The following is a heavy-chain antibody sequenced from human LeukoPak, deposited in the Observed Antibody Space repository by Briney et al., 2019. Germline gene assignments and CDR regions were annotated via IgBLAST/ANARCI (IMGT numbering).Heavy chain of an antibody. V-gene: IGHV4-30-2*01. J-gene: IGHJ4*02. CDR2: IYHSGST. D-gene: IGHD3-22*01. Sequence: SETLSLTCAVYGGSFSGYSWSWIRQPPGKGLEWIGYIYHSGSTYYNPSLKSRVTISVDRSKNQFSLKLSSVTAADTAVYYCARGRGGYDSSGYYYCYFDYWGRGTLVTVSS. CDR3: ARGRGGYDSSGYYYCYFDY. CDR1: GGSFSGYS.